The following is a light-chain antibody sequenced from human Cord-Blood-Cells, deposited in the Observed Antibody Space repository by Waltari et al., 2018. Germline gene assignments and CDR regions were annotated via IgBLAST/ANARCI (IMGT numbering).Light chain of an antibody. Sequence: EILLTQSPGTLSLSPGERATHSCRASQSVSSSYLAWYQQKPGQAPRLLIYGASSRATGIPDRFSGSGSGTDFTLTISRLEPEDFAVYYCQQYGSSPPVTFGGGTKVEIK. V-gene: IGKV3-20*01. CDR3: QQYGSSPPVT. CDR2: GAS. J-gene: IGKJ4*01. CDR1: QSVSSSY.